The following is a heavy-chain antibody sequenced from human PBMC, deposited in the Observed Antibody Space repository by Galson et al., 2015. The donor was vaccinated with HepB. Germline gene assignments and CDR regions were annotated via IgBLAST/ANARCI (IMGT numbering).Heavy chain of an antibody. Sequence: SLRLSCAASGFTFSSYGMHWVRQAPGKGLEWVAVIWYDGSNKYYADSVKGRFTISRDNSKNTLYLQMSSLRAEDTAVYYCARGRVVPAAHRPGGWFDPWGQGTLVTVSS. CDR1: GFTFSSYG. CDR3: ARGRVVPAAHRPGGWFDP. D-gene: IGHD2-2*01. J-gene: IGHJ5*02. CDR2: IWYDGSNK. V-gene: IGHV3-33*08.